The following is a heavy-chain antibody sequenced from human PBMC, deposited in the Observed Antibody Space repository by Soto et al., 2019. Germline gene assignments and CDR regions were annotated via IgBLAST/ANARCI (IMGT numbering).Heavy chain of an antibody. J-gene: IGHJ6*02. Sequence: GGSLRLSCAASGFTFSSYTMNWVRQAPGKGLEWVSSIGSSSSYIYYADSVRGRFTISRDNAKNSLYLQMNSLRAEDTAAYYCARDSVTTNLYYYFGMDVWGQGTTVTVYS. CDR2: IGSSSSYI. CDR3: ARDSVTTNLYYYFGMDV. D-gene: IGHD4-17*01. V-gene: IGHV3-21*01. CDR1: GFTFSSYT.